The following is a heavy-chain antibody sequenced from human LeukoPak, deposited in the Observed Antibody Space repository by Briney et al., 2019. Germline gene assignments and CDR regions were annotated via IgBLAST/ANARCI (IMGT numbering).Heavy chain of an antibody. CDR2: IRNKAHSYTT. Sequence: GGSLRLSCAASGXTFSDHYMDWVRQAPGEGLEWVARIRNKAHSYTTEYAASVKGRFTISRDDSKNSLYLQMNSLKTEDTAVFFCVAMIRGVGYWGQGTLVTVSS. CDR3: VAMIRGVGY. V-gene: IGHV3-72*01. CDR1: GXTFSDHY. D-gene: IGHD3-10*01. J-gene: IGHJ4*02.